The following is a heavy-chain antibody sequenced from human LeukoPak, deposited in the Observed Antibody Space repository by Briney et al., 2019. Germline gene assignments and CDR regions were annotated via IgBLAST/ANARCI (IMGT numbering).Heavy chain of an antibody. CDR2: IYYSGST. CDR1: GGSISSYY. CDR3: ASSPMAVAAIDY. D-gene: IGHD6-19*01. V-gene: IGHV4-59*01. J-gene: IGHJ4*02. Sequence: SETLSFTCTVSGGSISSYYWSWIRQPPGKGLEWIGYIYYSGSTNYNPSLKSRVTISVDTSKNQFSLKLSSVTAADTAVYYCASSPMAVAAIDYGGQGTLVTVSS.